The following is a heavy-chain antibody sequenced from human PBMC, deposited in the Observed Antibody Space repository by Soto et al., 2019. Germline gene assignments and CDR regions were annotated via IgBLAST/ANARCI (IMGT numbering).Heavy chain of an antibody. V-gene: IGHV1-8*01. CDR3: ARTGGDDFWSGYYFGNYYYGMDV. J-gene: IGHJ6*02. CDR1: GYTFTSYD. Sequence: SVKVSCKASGYTFTSYDINWVRQATGQGLEWMGWMNPNSGNTGYAQKFQGRVTMTRNTSISTAYMELSSLRSEDTAVYYCARTGGDDFWSGYYFGNYYYGMDVWGQGTTVTVSS. CDR2: MNPNSGNT. D-gene: IGHD3-3*01.